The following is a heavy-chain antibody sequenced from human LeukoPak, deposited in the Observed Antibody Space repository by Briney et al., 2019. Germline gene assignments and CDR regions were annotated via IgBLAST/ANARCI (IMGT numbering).Heavy chain of an antibody. J-gene: IGHJ3*02. V-gene: IGHV3-23*01. Sequence: SGGSLRLSCAASGFTFSSYAMSWVRQAPGKGLEWVSAISGSGGSTYYADSVKGRFTISRDNAKNSLYLQMNSLRAEDTAVYYCARDLRVTIQEIYLAFDIWGQGTMVTVSS. D-gene: IGHD3-3*01. CDR3: ARDLRVTIQEIYLAFDI. CDR1: GFTFSSYA. CDR2: ISGSGGST.